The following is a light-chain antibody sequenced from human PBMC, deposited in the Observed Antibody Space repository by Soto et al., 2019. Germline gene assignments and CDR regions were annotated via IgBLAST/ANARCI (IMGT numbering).Light chain of an antibody. V-gene: IGLV3-1*01. CDR3: QAWDSGTYV. Sequence: SYELTQPPSVSVSPGQTASITCSGDKLGDKYASWYQQKPGQSPVLVIYHDSQRPSGIPERFSGSNSGNTATLTIRGTQAMDEADYYCQAWDSGTYVFGPGTKVTVL. CDR2: HDS. CDR1: KLGDKY. J-gene: IGLJ1*01.